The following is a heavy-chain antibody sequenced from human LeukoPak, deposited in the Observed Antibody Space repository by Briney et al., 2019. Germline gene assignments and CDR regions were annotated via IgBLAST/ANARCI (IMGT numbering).Heavy chain of an antibody. Sequence: GGSLRLSCAASGLTFIDYYMSWIRQAPGKGLEWVSYISSSSSYTNYADSVKGRFTISRDNAKNSLYLQMNSLRAEDTAVYYCARAFNYYYYGMDVWGKGTTVTVSS. J-gene: IGHJ6*04. CDR3: ARAFNYYYYGMDV. CDR1: GLTFIDYY. V-gene: IGHV3-11*06. CDR2: ISSSSSYT.